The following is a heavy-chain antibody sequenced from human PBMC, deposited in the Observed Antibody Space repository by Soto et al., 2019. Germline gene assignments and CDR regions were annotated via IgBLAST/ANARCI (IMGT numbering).Heavy chain of an antibody. CDR1: GFSLSSYT. V-gene: IGHV3-23*01. CDR2: INNNSGRK. D-gene: IGHD3-22*01. J-gene: IGHJ4*02. Sequence: PGGSLRLSCAASGFSLSSYTMNWVRQAPGKGLEWVSSINNNSGRKYYADSVKGRFTISRDNSENTLYLQMNSLKAEDTAVYFCAKDGDYEYFDYWGQGTQVTSPQ. CDR3: AKDGDYEYFDY.